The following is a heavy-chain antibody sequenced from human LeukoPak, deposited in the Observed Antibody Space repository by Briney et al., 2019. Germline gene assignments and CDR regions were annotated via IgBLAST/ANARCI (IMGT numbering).Heavy chain of an antibody. J-gene: IGHJ4*02. CDR3: VRNAASGFDY. Sequence: GASVKVSCKASGYTFTSYYMHWVRQAPGQGLEWMGRIDPSGGSTPYAQKFQGRLIMTRDMSTNTAEMELSSLRSEDTAVYYCVRNAASGFDYWGQGTLVIVSS. CDR2: IDPSGGST. CDR1: GYTFTSYY. V-gene: IGHV1-46*01.